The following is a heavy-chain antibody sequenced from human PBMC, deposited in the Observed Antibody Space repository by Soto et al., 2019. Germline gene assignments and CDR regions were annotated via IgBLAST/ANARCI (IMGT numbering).Heavy chain of an antibody. Sequence: SETLSLTCSVSGGSINSDDSFWGWVRQSPGKGLEWIGSLYYGGSTFYNPSLKSRVTISLDTSKNQFSLRLTSVTAADTAIYYCARQHPVGATSWFDPWGQGTLVTVSS. D-gene: IGHD1-26*01. CDR2: LYYGGST. V-gene: IGHV4-39*01. CDR1: GGSINSDDSF. J-gene: IGHJ5*02. CDR3: ARQHPVGATSWFDP.